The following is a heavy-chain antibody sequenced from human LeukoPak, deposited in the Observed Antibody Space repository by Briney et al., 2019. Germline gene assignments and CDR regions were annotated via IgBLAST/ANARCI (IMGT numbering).Heavy chain of an antibody. J-gene: IGHJ3*02. Sequence: GGSLRLSCAASGFTFSDYYMSWIRQAPGKGLEWVSYVSSSGSTIYYADSVKGRFTISRDNAKNSLYLQMNSLRAEDTAVYYCARDGHDSSGPDAFDIWGQGTMVTVSS. D-gene: IGHD3-22*01. CDR2: VSSSGSTI. V-gene: IGHV3-11*04. CDR1: GFTFSDYY. CDR3: ARDGHDSSGPDAFDI.